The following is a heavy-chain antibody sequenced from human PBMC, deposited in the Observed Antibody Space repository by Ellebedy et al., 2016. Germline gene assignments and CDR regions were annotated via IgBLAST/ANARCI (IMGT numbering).Heavy chain of an antibody. D-gene: IGHD3-16*02. CDR1: GFTFSTYA. J-gene: IGHJ3*02. V-gene: IGHV3-23*01. Sequence: GGSLRLXXAASGFTFSTYAMSWVRQAPGKGLEWVSGLSGSGGSTYYADSVKGRFTISRDNSKNTLSLQMNSLRGEDTAVYYCANNQVRAPIGLDAFDIWGQGTVVTVSS. CDR3: ANNQVRAPIGLDAFDI. CDR2: LSGSGGST.